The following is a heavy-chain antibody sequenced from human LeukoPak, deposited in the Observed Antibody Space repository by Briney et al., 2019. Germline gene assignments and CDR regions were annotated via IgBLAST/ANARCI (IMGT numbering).Heavy chain of an antibody. CDR3: AGVNSSSNYYYMDV. Sequence: PSETLSLTCTVSGGSISSYYWSWIRQPPGKGLEWIGYIYYSGSTSYNPSLKSRVTISVDTSKNQFSLKLSSVTAADTAVYYCAGVNSSSNYYYMDVWGKGTTVTVSS. CDR2: IYYSGST. CDR1: GGSISSYY. D-gene: IGHD6-6*01. J-gene: IGHJ6*03. V-gene: IGHV4-59*08.